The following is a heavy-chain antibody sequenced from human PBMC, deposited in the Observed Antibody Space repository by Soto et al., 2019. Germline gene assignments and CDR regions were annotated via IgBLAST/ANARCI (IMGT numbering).Heavy chain of an antibody. V-gene: IGHV3-23*01. CDR1: GFTFSSYA. D-gene: IGHD3-16*02. CDR3: AKAFRSMITFGGVITH. J-gene: IGHJ4*02. CDR2: ISGSGGST. Sequence: PGGSLRLSCAASGFTFSSYAMSWVRQAPGKGLEWVSAISGSGGSTYYADSVKGRFTISRDNSKNTLYLQMNSLRAEDTAVYYCAKAFRSMITFGGVITHWGQGTLVTVSS.